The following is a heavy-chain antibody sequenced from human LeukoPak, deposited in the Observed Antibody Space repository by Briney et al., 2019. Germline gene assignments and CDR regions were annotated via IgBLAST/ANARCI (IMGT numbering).Heavy chain of an antibody. Sequence: SETLSLTCTVSGGSISSYYWSWIRQPPGKGLEWIGYIYYSGSTNYNPSLKSRVTISVDTSKNQFSLKLSSVTAADTAVYYCARRRQSVSNFDYWGQGTLVTVSS. D-gene: IGHD3-3*02. CDR1: GGSISSYY. CDR3: ARRRQSVSNFDY. J-gene: IGHJ4*02. V-gene: IGHV4-59*01. CDR2: IYYSGST.